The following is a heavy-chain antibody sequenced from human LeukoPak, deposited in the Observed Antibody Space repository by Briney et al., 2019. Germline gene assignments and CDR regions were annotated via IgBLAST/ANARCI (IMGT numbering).Heavy chain of an antibody. V-gene: IGHV3-23*01. J-gene: IGHJ4*02. CDR1: GFTFSSYA. CDR2: ISGSGGST. Sequence: GGSLRLSCAASGFTFSSYAMSWVRQAPGKGLEWVSAISGSGGSTYYADSVKGRFTISRDNSKNTLYLQMNSLRAEDTAVYYCAKMGLNYAILTGQGDYWGQGTLVTVSS. CDR3: AKMGLNYAILTGQGDY. D-gene: IGHD3-9*01.